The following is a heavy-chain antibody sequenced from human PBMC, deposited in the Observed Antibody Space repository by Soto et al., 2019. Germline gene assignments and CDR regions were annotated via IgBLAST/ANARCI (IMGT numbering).Heavy chain of an antibody. CDR2: ISGYNGNT. CDR1: GYNFTSYG. CDR3: AREKMVDSFGLETFDL. Sequence: QVQMVQSGAEVKKPGASVKVSCKASGYNFTSYGISWVRQAPGQGLEWMGWISGYNGNTKYAQKVQGRVTLTTDTSTSSAYLELRSLRSEDTAVYYCAREKMVDSFGLETFDLWGQGTAVTVSS. J-gene: IGHJ5*02. V-gene: IGHV1-18*04. D-gene: IGHD3-3*01.